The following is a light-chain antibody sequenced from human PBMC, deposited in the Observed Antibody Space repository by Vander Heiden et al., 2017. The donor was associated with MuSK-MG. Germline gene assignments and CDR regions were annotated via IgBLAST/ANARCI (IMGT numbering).Light chain of an antibody. CDR2: DAS. CDR3: QQYNTLFRT. Sequence: DIQMTQFPSTLSASVGDRVTITCRASQSISIWLAWYRQQPGKAPKLLIYDASSLESGVPSRFSGSGSGTEFTLTITSLQPDDFATYYCQQYNTLFRTVGEGTKVEIK. CDR1: QSISIW. J-gene: IGKJ4*02. V-gene: IGKV1-5*01.